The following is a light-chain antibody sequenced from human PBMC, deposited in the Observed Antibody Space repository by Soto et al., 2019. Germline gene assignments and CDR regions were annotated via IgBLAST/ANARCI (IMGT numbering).Light chain of an antibody. CDR3: AAWDDSLNGYV. Sequence: QSVLTQPPSASGTPGQRVTISCSGSSSNIGSNSVNWYQQLPGTAPKLLIFIDNQRPSGVPDRFSGSKSGTSASLAISALQSEDEADYYCAAWDDSLNGYVFGTGTKVTVL. V-gene: IGLV1-44*01. CDR1: SSNIGSNS. J-gene: IGLJ1*01. CDR2: IDN.